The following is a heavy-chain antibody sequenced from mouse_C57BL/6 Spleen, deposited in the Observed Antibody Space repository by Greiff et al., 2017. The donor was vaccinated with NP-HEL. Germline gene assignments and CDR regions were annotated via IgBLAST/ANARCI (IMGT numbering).Heavy chain of an antibody. D-gene: IGHD1-2*01. CDR2: IDPETGGT. CDR3: TGFLRRGVFDY. J-gene: IGHJ2*01. V-gene: IGHV1-15*01. CDR1: GYTFTDYE. Sequence: QVQLQQSGAELVRPGASVTLSCKASGYTFTDYEMHWVKQTPVHGLEWIGAIDPETGGTAYNQKFKGKATLTADKSSSTAYMELRNQTSEDSAVYYCTGFLRRGVFDYWGQGTTLTVSS.